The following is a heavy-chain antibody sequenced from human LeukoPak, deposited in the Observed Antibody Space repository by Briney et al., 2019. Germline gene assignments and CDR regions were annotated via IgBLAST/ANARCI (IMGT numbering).Heavy chain of an antibody. CDR3: ARVAEKQLWLRSAFDY. V-gene: IGHV3-48*02. CDR2: ISTGSSTI. D-gene: IGHD5-18*01. CDR1: GFTFSTYS. J-gene: IGHJ4*02. Sequence: GGSLRLSCAASGFTFSTYSMNWVRQAPGKGLEWVSFISTGSSTIYYADSVKGRFTISRDTARNSLYLQMNSLRDEDTAVYYCARVAEKQLWLRSAFDYWGQGTLVTVSS.